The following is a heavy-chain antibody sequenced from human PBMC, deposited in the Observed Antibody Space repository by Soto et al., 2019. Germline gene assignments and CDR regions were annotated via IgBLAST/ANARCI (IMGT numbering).Heavy chain of an antibody. V-gene: IGHV1-46*01. CDR2: INPHGGST. Sequence: ASVKVSCKAPGDTFTSYYLSWVRQAPGQGLEWMGVINPHGGSTKYAQKFQGRVTMTRDTSRSTVYMELRSLRSDDTAIYYCARSSGGNFGIIIEGSNWFDPWGQGTMVTVYS. J-gene: IGHJ5*02. D-gene: IGHD3-3*02. CDR1: GDTFTSYY. CDR3: ARSSGGNFGIIIEGSNWFDP.